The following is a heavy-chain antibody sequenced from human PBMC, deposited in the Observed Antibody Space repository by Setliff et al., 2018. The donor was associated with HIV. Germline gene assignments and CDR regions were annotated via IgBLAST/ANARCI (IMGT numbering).Heavy chain of an antibody. D-gene: IGHD6-13*01. CDR2: IYTSGST. CDR3: AREGGTGRSSWYGAYWYDP. V-gene: IGHV4-4*08. CDR1: GGSISSYS. Sequence: KTSETLSLTCTVSGGSISSYSWSWIRQPPGKGLEWIGYIYTSGSTNYNPSLKSRVTISVDTSKNQFSLRLTSVTAADTAVYYCAREGGTGRSSWYGAYWYDPWGQGTLVTVSS. J-gene: IGHJ5*02.